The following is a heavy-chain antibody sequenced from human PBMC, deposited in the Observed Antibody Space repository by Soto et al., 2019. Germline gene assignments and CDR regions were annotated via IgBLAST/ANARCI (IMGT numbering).Heavy chain of an antibody. V-gene: IGHV3-48*02. J-gene: IGHJ6*02. CDR3: ARERGDHYFYGLDV. CDR1: GFTFSNYG. CDR2: ISTSSSTI. Sequence: GGSLRLSCAASGFTFSNYGMSWVRQAPGKGLEWVSYISTSSSTIYYTDSVKGRLTISRDNAKNSLHLQMNSLRDEDAAVYYCARERGDHYFYGLDVWGHGTTVTVSS. D-gene: IGHD3-10*01.